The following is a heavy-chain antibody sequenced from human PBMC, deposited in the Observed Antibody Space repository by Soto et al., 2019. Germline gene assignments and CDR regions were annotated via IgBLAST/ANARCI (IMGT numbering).Heavy chain of an antibody. CDR3: ATKSVSAAAGSWYFDYWGQGKKGYYYYGLDI. V-gene: IGHV1-24*01. J-gene: IGHJ6*02. CDR1: GYTLTELS. CDR2: FDPEDGET. Sequence: ASVKVSCKVSGYTLTELSMHWVRQAPGKGLEWMGGFDPEDGETIYAQKFQGRVTMTEDTSTDTAYMELSSLRSEDTAVYYCATKSVSAAAGSWYFDYWGQGKKGYYYYGLDIWGHGTTVTVSS. D-gene: IGHD6-13*01.